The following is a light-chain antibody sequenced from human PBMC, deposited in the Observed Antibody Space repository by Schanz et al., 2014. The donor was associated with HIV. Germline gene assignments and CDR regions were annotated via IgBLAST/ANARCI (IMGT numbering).Light chain of an antibody. Sequence: EIVLTQSPATLSLSPGERVTLSCRASQSVFSNFLAWYQQRPGQAPRLLIYGASSRATGIPDRFSGSGSGTDFTLTISRVEPEDFAVYYCQQYGTSLITFGQGTRLEI. J-gene: IGKJ5*01. CDR2: GAS. CDR1: QSVFSNF. CDR3: QQYGTSLIT. V-gene: IGKV3-20*01.